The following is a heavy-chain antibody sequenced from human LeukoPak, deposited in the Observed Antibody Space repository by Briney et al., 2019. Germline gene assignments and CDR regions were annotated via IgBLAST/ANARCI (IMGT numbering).Heavy chain of an antibody. CDR3: ARGGSWLQSPFDS. CDR2: ITTDETT. Sequence: GGSLRLSCAASGFPFSVSWMHWFRQVPGKGLMWVSRITTDETTTYADSVRGRFTISRDNAKNSLFLQMDSLRAEDTAVYYCARGGSWLQSPFDSWGQGTLVTVSS. D-gene: IGHD5-24*01. J-gene: IGHJ4*02. V-gene: IGHV3-74*01. CDR1: GFPFSVSW.